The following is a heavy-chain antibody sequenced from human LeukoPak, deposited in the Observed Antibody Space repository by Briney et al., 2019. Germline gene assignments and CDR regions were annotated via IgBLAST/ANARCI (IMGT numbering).Heavy chain of an antibody. D-gene: IGHD3-10*01. CDR3: ARSWSWPDAFDI. V-gene: IGHV4-59*01. CDR1: SDSISTYY. CDR2: ISYSGST. J-gene: IGHJ3*02. Sequence: KTSETLSPTCTVSSDSISTYYWSWIRQPPGKGLEWIGYISYSGSTNYNPSLKGPVTISLDTSKNQFSLKLSSVTAADTAVYYCARSWSWPDAFDIWGRGTMVTVSS.